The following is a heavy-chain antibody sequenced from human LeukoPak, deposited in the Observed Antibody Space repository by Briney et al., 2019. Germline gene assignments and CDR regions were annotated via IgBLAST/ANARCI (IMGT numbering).Heavy chain of an antibody. D-gene: IGHD6-6*01. V-gene: IGHV1-69*04. Sequence: GASVNVSCKASRGTFSNYAISWVRQAPGQGREWMGRIIPILGIANYAQKFQGRVTITADKSTSTAYMELSSLRSEDTAVYYCAKSIAALDDAFDIWGQGTMVTVSS. J-gene: IGHJ3*02. CDR1: RGTFSNYA. CDR3: AKSIAALDDAFDI. CDR2: IIPILGIA.